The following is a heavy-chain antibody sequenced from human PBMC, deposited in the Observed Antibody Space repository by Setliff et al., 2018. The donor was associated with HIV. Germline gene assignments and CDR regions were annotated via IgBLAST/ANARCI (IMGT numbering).Heavy chain of an antibody. V-gene: IGHV1-2*06. CDR1: GYTFTVYY. D-gene: IGHD3-10*01. CDR2: INPNSGGT. J-gene: IGHJ6*03. CDR3: ARGDGSGSYPFYYYYYYMDV. Sequence: ASVKVSCKASGYTFTVYYMHWVRQAPGQGLEWMGRINPNSGGTNYAQKFQAGVTMTRDTSISTAYMELSRLRSDDTAVYYCARGDGSGSYPFYYYYYYMDVWGKGTTVTVSS.